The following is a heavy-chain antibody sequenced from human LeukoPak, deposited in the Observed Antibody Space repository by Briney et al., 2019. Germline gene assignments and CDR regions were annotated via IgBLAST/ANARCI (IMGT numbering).Heavy chain of an antibody. CDR3: ARERGGYYQQNWFDP. V-gene: IGHV4-59*01. CDR1: GXSISSYY. CDR2: IYYSGST. D-gene: IGHD3-10*01. J-gene: IGHJ5*02. Sequence: PSEALSLTCTVSGXSISSYYWSWIRQPPGKGLEWIGYIYYSGSTNYNPSLKSRVTISVDTSKNQFSLKLSSVTAADTAVYYCARERGGYYQQNWFDPWGQGTLVTVSS.